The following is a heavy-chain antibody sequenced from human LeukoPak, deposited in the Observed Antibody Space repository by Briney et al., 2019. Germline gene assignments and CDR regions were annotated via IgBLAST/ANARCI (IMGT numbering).Heavy chain of an antibody. CDR3: ARAAAAGLHYFDY. D-gene: IGHD6-13*01. V-gene: IGHV4-39*07. Sequence: PSETLSLTCTVSGGSISSSSYYWGWIRQPPGKGLEWIGSIYYSGSTYYNPSLKSRVTISVDTSKNQFSLKLSSVTAADTAVYYCARAAAAGLHYFDYWGQGTLVTVSS. CDR1: GGSISSSSYY. J-gene: IGHJ4*02. CDR2: IYYSGST.